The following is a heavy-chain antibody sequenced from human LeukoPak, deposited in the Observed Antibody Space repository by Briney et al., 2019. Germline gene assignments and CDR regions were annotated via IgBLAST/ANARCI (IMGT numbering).Heavy chain of an antibody. J-gene: IGHJ5*02. CDR3: AIVMGRYDWFDP. CDR2: ISGSGGST. Sequence: GGSLRLSCAASGFTFSSYGMSWVRQAPGKGLEWVSAISGSGGSTYYADSVKGRFTISRDNSKNTLYLQMDSLRAEDTAVYYCAIVMGRYDWFDPWGQGTLVTVSS. V-gene: IGHV3-23*01. D-gene: IGHD1-1*01. CDR1: GFTFSSYG.